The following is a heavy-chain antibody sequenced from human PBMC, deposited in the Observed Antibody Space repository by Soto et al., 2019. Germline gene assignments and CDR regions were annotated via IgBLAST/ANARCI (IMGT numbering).Heavy chain of an antibody. J-gene: IGHJ6*02. CDR3: SREVNFYGLDV. Sequence: QVQLVQSGAEVKKPGASVKVPCKASGYTFTSYDINWVRQATGQGLEWMGWMNPNSGNTGYAQKFQGRVTMTRNTSIITDYMELSSLRSEDTAVYYCSREVNFYGLDVWGQGTTVTVSS. CDR2: MNPNSGNT. V-gene: IGHV1-8*01. CDR1: GYTFTSYD.